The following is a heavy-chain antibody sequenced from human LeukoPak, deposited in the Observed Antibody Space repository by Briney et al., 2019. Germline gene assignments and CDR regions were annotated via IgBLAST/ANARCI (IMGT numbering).Heavy chain of an antibody. D-gene: IGHD3-22*01. Sequence: ASVKVSCKASGYTFTSYGISWVRQAPGQGLEWMGWISAYNGNTNYAQKLQGRVTMTTDTSTSTAYMELRSLRSDDTAVYYCAREPLPWTDYDSSGYYFDYWGQGTLVTVSS. J-gene: IGHJ4*02. CDR2: ISAYNGNT. CDR3: AREPLPWTDYDSSGYYFDY. V-gene: IGHV1-18*01. CDR1: GYTFTSYG.